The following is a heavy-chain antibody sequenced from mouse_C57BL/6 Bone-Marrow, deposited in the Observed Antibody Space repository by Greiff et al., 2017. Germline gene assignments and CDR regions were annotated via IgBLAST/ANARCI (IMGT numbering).Heavy chain of an antibody. CDR3: ARKAGSSYEYFDV. V-gene: IGHV2-2*01. D-gene: IGHD1-1*01. CDR1: GFSLTSYG. Sequence: QVQLQQSGPGLVQPSQSLSITCTVSGFSLTSYGVHWVRQSPGKGLEWLGVIWSGGSTDYNAAFISRLSISKDNSKSQVFFKMNSLQADDTAIYYCARKAGSSYEYFDVWGTGTTVTVSS. CDR2: IWSGGST. J-gene: IGHJ1*03.